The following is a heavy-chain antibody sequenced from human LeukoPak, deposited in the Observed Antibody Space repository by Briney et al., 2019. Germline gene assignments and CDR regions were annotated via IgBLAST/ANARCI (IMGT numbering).Heavy chain of an antibody. Sequence: GASVKVSCKASGYTFTGYYMHWVRQAPGQGLEWMGWINPNSGGTNYAQKFQGRVTMTRDTSIGTAYMELSRLRSDDTAVYYCARDTVRYFDWLSGGGIDYWGQGTLVTVSS. J-gene: IGHJ4*02. CDR2: INPNSGGT. V-gene: IGHV1-2*02. CDR1: GYTFTGYY. D-gene: IGHD3-9*01. CDR3: ARDTVRYFDWLSGGGIDY.